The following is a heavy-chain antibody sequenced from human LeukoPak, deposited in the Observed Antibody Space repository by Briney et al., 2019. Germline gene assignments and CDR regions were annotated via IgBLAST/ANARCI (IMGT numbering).Heavy chain of an antibody. J-gene: IGHJ4*02. CDR1: GFTFSSYS. V-gene: IGHV3-21*01. D-gene: IGHD6-6*01. CDR3: ARVSSSSFLGY. CDR2: ISSGSSYM. Sequence: GWSLRLSCAASGFTFSSYSMNWVRQAAGKGLEWVSSISSGSSYMYYADSVKGRFTISRDNAKNSLYLQMNSLRAEDTAVYYCARVSSSSFLGYWGQGTLVTVSS.